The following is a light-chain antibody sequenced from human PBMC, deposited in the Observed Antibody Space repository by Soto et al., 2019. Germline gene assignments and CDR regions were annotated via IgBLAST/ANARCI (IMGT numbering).Light chain of an antibody. J-gene: IGLJ1*01. Sequence: QSALTQPASVSGSPGQSITISCTGSSSDIGTYNLVSWYRHHPGKAPKLIIYEVSLRPSGISYRFSASKSGNTASLTISGLQAEDEADYHCCSYAGSDTYVFGAGTKLTVL. CDR3: CSYAGSDTYV. CDR2: EVS. CDR1: SSDIGTYNL. V-gene: IGLV2-23*02.